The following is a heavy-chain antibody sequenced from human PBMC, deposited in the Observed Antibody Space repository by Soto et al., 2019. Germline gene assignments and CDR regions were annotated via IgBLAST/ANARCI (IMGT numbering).Heavy chain of an antibody. J-gene: IGHJ5*02. CDR2: IYWDDDK. V-gene: IGHV2-5*02. CDR3: AHRTITVTLWFDP. CDR1: GFSRTTSGVG. Sequence: QITLKESGPTLVKPTQTLTLTCTFSGFSRTTSGVGVGWLRQPPGTALEWLALIYWDDDKLSSPSLKRRLTISKDTSKRQVVLTMTNMDPADTGTYFCAHRTITVTLWFDPWGEGTLVTVSS. D-gene: IGHD4-17*01.